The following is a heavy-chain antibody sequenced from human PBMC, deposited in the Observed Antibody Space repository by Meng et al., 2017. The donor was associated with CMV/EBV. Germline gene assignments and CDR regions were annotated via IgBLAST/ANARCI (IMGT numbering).Heavy chain of an antibody. D-gene: IGHD1-7*01. CDR2: ISGSGGST. V-gene: IGHV3-23*01. Sequence: GESLKTPCAASGFTFSSYAMSWVRQAPGKGLEWVSAISGSGGSTYYADSVKGRFTISRDNSKNTLYLQMNSLRAEDTAVYYCAKDSHTGTAGYWGQGTLVTVSS. CDR3: AKDSHTGTAGY. J-gene: IGHJ4*02. CDR1: GFTFSSYA.